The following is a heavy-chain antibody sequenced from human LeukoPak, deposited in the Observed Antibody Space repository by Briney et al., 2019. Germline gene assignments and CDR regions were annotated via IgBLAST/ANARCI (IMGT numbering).Heavy chain of an antibody. D-gene: IGHD5-12*01. Sequence: PAGSLRLSCEASGFTFSSYGTHWVRQAPGKGLEWVAVISYDGSNKYYADSVKGRFTISRDNSKNTLYLQMNSLRAEDTAVYYCAKDGVATGLGAFDIWGQGTMVTVSS. CDR3: AKDGVATGLGAFDI. CDR2: ISYDGSNK. J-gene: IGHJ3*02. V-gene: IGHV3-30*18. CDR1: GFTFSSYG.